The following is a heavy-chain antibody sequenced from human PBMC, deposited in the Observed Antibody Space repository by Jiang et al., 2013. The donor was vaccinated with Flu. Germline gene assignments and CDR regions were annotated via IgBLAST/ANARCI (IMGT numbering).Heavy chain of an antibody. V-gene: IGHV4-59*01. Sequence: LLKPSETLSLTCAVSGGSINGYYWSWIRQPPGKGLEWVAYMYYGGTTYYNPSLKSRVTMSIDTSKNQFSLSLTSVTSADTAVYYCARGYSGYDGKWFDPWGQGTLVIVSS. CDR1: GGSINGYY. J-gene: IGHJ5*02. CDR2: MYYGGTT. D-gene: IGHD5-12*01. CDR3: ARGYSGYDGKWFDP.